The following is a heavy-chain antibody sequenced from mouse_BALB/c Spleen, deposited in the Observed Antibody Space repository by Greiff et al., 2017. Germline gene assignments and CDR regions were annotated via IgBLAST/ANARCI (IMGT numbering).Heavy chain of an antibody. J-gene: IGHJ4*01. Sequence: EVMLVESGGGLVQPGGSRKLSCAASGFTFSSFGMHWVRQAPEKGLEWVAYISSGSSTIYYADTVKGRFTISRDNPKNTLFLQMTSLRSEDTAMYYCARSGVVAIYYAMDYWGQGTSVTVSS. V-gene: IGHV5-17*02. D-gene: IGHD1-1*01. CDR2: ISSGSSTI. CDR3: ARSGVVAIYYAMDY. CDR1: GFTFSSFG.